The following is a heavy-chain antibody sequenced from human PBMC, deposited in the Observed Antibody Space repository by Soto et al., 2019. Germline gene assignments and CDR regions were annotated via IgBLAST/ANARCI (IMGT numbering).Heavy chain of an antibody. D-gene: IGHD3-22*01. CDR3: ARRYYYDSSGSRPSYGMDV. J-gene: IGHJ6*02. Sequence: ASVKVSCKASGYTFTSYGISWVRQAPGQGLEWMGWISAYNGNTNYAQKLQGRVTMTTDTSTSTAYMELRSLRSDDTAVYYCARRYYYDSSGSRPSYGMDVWGQGTTVTVSS. CDR1: GYTFTSYG. V-gene: IGHV1-18*01. CDR2: ISAYNGNT.